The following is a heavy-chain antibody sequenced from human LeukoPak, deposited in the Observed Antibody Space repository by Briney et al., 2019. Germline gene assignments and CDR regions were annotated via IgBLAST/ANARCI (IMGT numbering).Heavy chain of an antibody. V-gene: IGHV3-30-3*01. CDR2: ISYDGSNK. Sequence: PGGSLRLSCAASGFTFSSYAMHWVRQAPGKGLEWVAVISYDGSNKYYADSVKGRFTISRDNSKNTLYLQMNSLRAEDTAVYYCARDVLMGRTERSAFDIWGQGTMVTVSS. J-gene: IGHJ3*02. D-gene: IGHD2-8*01. CDR3: ARDVLMGRTERSAFDI. CDR1: GFTFSSYA.